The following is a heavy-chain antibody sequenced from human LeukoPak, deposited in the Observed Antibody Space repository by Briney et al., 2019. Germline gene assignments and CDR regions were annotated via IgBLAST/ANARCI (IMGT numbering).Heavy chain of an antibody. CDR1: GGSISSGGYY. CDR3: ARRVGYCSSTSCYYYYYYMDV. J-gene: IGHJ6*03. Sequence: SQTLSLTCTVSGGSISSGGYYWSWIRQPPGKGLEWIGEINHSGSTNYNPSLKSRVTISVDTSKNQFSLKLSSVTAADTAVYYCARRVGYCSSTSCYYYYYYMDVWGKGTTVTVSS. CDR2: INHSGST. D-gene: IGHD2-2*01. V-gene: IGHV4-30-2*01.